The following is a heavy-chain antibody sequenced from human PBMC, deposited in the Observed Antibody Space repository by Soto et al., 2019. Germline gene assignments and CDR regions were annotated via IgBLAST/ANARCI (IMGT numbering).Heavy chain of an antibody. V-gene: IGHV1-69*13. CDR2: IIPIFGTA. D-gene: IGHD4-17*01. CDR3: ARDYGGNPNWFDP. CDR1: GGTFSSYA. Sequence: SVKVSCKASGGTFSSYAISWVRQAPGQGLEWMGGIIPIFGTANYAQKFQGRVTITADESTSTAYMELSSLRSEDTAVYYCARDYGGNPNWFDPWGQGTLVTVSS. J-gene: IGHJ5*02.